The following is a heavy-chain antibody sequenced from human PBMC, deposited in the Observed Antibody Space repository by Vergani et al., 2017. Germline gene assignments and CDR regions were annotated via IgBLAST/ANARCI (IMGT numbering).Heavy chain of an antibody. CDR2: INPNSGGK. CDR1: GYTFTGYY. J-gene: IGHJ5*01. Sequence: QVQLVQSGAEARKPGASVKVSCKASGYTFTGYYMHWVRQAPGQGLEWMGWINPNSGGKNYAQKFQGRVTMTRDTSISTAYMELSRLRSDDTAVSYCARGSEVAIAAAGFWFDSWGQGTLVTVSS. D-gene: IGHD6-13*01. V-gene: IGHV1-2*02. CDR3: ARGSEVAIAAAGFWFDS.